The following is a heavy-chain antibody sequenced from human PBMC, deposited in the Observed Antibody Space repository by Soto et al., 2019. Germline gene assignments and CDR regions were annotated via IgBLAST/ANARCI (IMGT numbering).Heavy chain of an antibody. Sequence: QVQLVQSGAEVKKPGSSVKVSCKASGGTFSIYTISWVRQAPGQGLEWMGGSANSAQKFQGRLTVTADESTSTVYLELSSLTSEDTAVYYCAREGPPDIAWFDPWSKGTLVSVSS. CDR3: AREGPPDIAWFDP. CDR2: SA. CDR1: GGTFSIYT. J-gene: IGHJ5*02. D-gene: IGHD2-15*01. V-gene: IGHV1-69*01.